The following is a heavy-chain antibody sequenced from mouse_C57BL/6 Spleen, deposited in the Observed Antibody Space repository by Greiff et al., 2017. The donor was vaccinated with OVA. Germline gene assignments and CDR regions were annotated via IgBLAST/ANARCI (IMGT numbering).Heavy chain of an antibody. V-gene: IGHV5-17*01. Sequence: DVMLVESGGGLVKPGGSLKLSCAASGFTFSDYGMHWVRQAPEKGLEWVAYISSGSSTIYYADTVKGRFTISRDNAKNTLFLQMTSLRSEDTAMYYCARGYYDYDRVHAMDYWGQGTSVTVSS. CDR1: GFTFSDYG. J-gene: IGHJ4*01. CDR2: ISSGSSTI. D-gene: IGHD2-4*01. CDR3: ARGYYDYDRVHAMDY.